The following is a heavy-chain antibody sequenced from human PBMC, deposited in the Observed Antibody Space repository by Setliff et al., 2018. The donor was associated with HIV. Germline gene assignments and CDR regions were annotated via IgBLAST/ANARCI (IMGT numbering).Heavy chain of an antibody. V-gene: IGHV4-4*07. D-gene: IGHD3-10*01. J-gene: IGHJ6*02. Sequence: SETLSLTCTVPGGSISGHFWSWIRQPAGKGLEWIGRISTSGSPNYNPSLKSRVTLSVDTSKHQFSLRLGSVTAADTALYYCARDNLYNSGSYYPNYGMDVWGLGTTVTVSS. CDR1: GGSISGHF. CDR2: ISTSGSP. CDR3: ARDNLYNSGSYYPNYGMDV.